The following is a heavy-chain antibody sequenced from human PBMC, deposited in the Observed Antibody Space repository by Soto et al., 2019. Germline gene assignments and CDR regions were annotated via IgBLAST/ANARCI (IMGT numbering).Heavy chain of an antibody. Sequence: GGSLRLSCEASGFTFTRYSMNWVRQPPRKGLEWDSSISSNTNYIYYANSMKGRFTVSRDNAKNSVYLDMNRLSDEDTAVYYWERESEDVTSKFDCWGPRTLVHVSS. CDR2: ISSNTNYI. V-gene: IGHV3-21*01. CDR3: ERESEDVTSKFDC. CDR1: GFTFTRYS. J-gene: IGHJ4*02.